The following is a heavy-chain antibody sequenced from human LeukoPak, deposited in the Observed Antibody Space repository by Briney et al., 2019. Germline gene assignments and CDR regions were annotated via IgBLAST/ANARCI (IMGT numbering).Heavy chain of an antibody. D-gene: IGHD6-13*01. CDR3: TRQQLVFDF. CDR1: GFIFSSFG. CDR2: IKSKPDGGTT. V-gene: IGHV3-15*01. J-gene: IGHJ4*02. Sequence: GGSLRLSCAASGFIFSSFGMHWVRQAPGKGLEWVGRIKSKPDGGTTDYAAPVKGRFTISRDDSKNTLYLQMNSLKTEDTAVYYCTRQQLVFDFWGQGTLVTVSS.